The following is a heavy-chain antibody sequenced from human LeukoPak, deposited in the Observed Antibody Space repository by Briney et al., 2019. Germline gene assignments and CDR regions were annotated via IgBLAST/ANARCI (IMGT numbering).Heavy chain of an antibody. Sequence: GGSLRLSCAASGFTLSSYSMNWVRQAPGKGLEWVSSISSSSSYIYYADSVKGRFTISRDNAKNSLYLQMNSLRAEDTAVYYCARAKSSGWYGALGYWGQGTLVTVSS. J-gene: IGHJ4*02. D-gene: IGHD6-19*01. V-gene: IGHV3-21*01. CDR3: ARAKSSGWYGALGY. CDR2: ISSSSSYI. CDR1: GFTLSSYS.